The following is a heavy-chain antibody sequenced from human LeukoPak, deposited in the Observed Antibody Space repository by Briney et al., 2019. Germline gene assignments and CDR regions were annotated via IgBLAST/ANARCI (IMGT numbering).Heavy chain of an antibody. CDR2: IYYSGST. CDR1: GGSISSYY. CDR3: ARNYGSGTNWFDP. Sequence: SETLSLTCTVSGGSISSYYWSWIRQPPGKGLEWIGYIYYSGSTYYNPSLKSRVTISVDTSKNQFSLKLSSVTAADTAVYYCARNYGSGTNWFDPWGQGTLVTVSS. D-gene: IGHD3-10*01. J-gene: IGHJ5*02. V-gene: IGHV4-59*06.